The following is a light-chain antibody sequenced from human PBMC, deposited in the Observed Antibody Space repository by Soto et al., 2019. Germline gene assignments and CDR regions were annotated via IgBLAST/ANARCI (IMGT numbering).Light chain of an antibody. J-gene: IGKJ2*01. Sequence: EIVLTQSPGTLSLSPGERATLSCRASQSVSSSYLAWYQQKPGQAPRLLIYGASSRATGIPDRFSGSGSGTDFTLTISRLEPEDFAVYYCQQYGSSPMYTFGQETKVDIK. CDR3: QQYGSSPMYT. CDR2: GAS. V-gene: IGKV3-20*01. CDR1: QSVSSSY.